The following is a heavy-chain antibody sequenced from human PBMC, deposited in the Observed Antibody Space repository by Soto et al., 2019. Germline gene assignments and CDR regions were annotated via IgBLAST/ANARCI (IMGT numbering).Heavy chain of an antibody. V-gene: IGHV3-23*01. D-gene: IGHD1-7*01. Sequence: EVQLLESGGGLVQPGGSLRLSCAASGFTFSSYAMSWVRQAPGKGLEWVSALSGSGGNTYYADSVKGRFPISRDNSKNTLYLQMNSLRAEETAVYYCAKEGNWNSYWYFDLWRRGTLVTVSS. CDR1: GFTFSSYA. CDR2: LSGSGGNT. J-gene: IGHJ2*01. CDR3: AKEGNWNSYWYFDL.